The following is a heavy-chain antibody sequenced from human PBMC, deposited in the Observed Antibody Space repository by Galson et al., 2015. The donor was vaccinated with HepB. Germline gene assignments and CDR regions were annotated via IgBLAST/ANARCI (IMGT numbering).Heavy chain of an antibody. D-gene: IGHD4-23*01. V-gene: IGHV3-21*01. J-gene: IGHJ6*02. CDR1: GFTFSSYS. Sequence: SLRLSCAASGFTFSSYSMNWVRQAPGKGLEWVSSISSSSSYIYYADSVKGRFTISRDNAKNSLYLQMNSLRAEDTAVYYCARGGTVVTPRGPLVYYYGMDVWGQGTTVTVSS. CDR3: ARGGTVVTPRGPLVYYYGMDV. CDR2: ISSSSSYI.